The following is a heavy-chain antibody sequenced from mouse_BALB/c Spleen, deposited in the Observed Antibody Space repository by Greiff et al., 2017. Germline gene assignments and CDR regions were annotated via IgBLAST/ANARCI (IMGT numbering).Heavy chain of an antibody. CDR3: ARRGFSWFAY. Sequence: EVQLVESGGGLVKPGGSLKLSCAASGFAFSSYDMSWVRQTPEKRLEWVAYISSGGGSTYYPDTVKGRFTISRDNAKNTLYLQMSSLKSEDTAMYYCARRGFSWFAYWGQGTLVTVSA. CDR1: GFAFSSYD. V-gene: IGHV5-12-1*01. CDR2: ISSGGGST. J-gene: IGHJ3*01.